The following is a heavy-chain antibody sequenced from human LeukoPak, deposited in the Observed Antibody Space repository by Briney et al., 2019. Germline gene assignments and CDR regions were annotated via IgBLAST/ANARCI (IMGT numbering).Heavy chain of an antibody. D-gene: IGHD3-10*01. CDR1: GYTFTTHD. CDR2: ISAYNGNT. CDR3: ARDGSRLLWFGELLYFDY. Sequence: ASVRVSCKASGYTFTTHDINWVRQATGQGLEWMGWISAYNGNTNYAQKLQGRVTMTTDTSTSTAYMELRSLRSDDTAVYYCARDGSRLLWFGELLYFDYWGQGTLVTVSS. J-gene: IGHJ4*02. V-gene: IGHV1-18*01.